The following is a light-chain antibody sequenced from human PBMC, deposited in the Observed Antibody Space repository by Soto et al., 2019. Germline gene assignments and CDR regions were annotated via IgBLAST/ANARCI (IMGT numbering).Light chain of an antibody. J-gene: IGLJ1*01. CDR1: SSDVGGYNY. CDR3: SSYTSSSTLGGV. Sequence: QSVLTQPASMSGSPGQSITISCTGTSSDVGGYNYVSWYQQHPGKAPKLMIYDVSNRPSGVSNRFSGSKSGNTASLTISGLQAEDEADYYCSSYTSSSTLGGVFGTGTKLTVL. V-gene: IGLV2-14*01. CDR2: DVS.